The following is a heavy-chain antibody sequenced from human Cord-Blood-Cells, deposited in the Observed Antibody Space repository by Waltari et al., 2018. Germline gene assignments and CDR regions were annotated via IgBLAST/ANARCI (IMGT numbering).Heavy chain of an antibody. CDR1: GGSISSSSYY. CDR3: ARLPWGDGYEGY. CDR2: IYYSGST. Sequence: QLQLQESGPGLVKPSATLSLTCTVSGGSISSSSYYWGWIRQPPGKGLEWIGSIYYSGSTYYNPSLKSRVTISVDTSKNQFSLKLSSVTAADTAVYYCARLPWGDGYEGYWGQGTLVTVSS. D-gene: IGHD5-12*01. J-gene: IGHJ4*02. V-gene: IGHV4-39*01.